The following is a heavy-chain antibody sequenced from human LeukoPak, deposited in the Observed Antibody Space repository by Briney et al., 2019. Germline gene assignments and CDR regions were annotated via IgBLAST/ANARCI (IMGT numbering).Heavy chain of an antibody. CDR1: GFTFDDYW. D-gene: IGHD3-10*01. CDR3: ARVAKYYYGSETYYFFEH. J-gene: IGHJ4*02. Sequence: GGSLRLSCGASGFTFDDYWMSWVRQAPGQGLEWVANINQDGSEKYYLDSVKGRFTISRDNAKNSLYLQMNSLRVEDTAVYYCARVAKYYYGSETYYFFEHWGQGTPVTASS. V-gene: IGHV3-7*01. CDR2: INQDGSEK.